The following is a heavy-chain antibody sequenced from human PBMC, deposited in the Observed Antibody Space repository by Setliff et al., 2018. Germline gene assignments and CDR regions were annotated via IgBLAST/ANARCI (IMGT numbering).Heavy chain of an antibody. J-gene: IGHJ4*02. V-gene: IGHV1-18*01. Sequence: GASVKVSCKASGYSFNDYGVNWVRQAPGQGLEWVGLIIPYTGKTYYAPKFEGRVIMTTDSSTTTAYLDLRSLRSDDTAVYYCARVESMVRGKNILRHFDYWGQGIQVTVSS. CDR2: IIPYTGKT. CDR3: ARVESMVRGKNILRHFDY. CDR1: GYSFNDYG. D-gene: IGHD3-10*01.